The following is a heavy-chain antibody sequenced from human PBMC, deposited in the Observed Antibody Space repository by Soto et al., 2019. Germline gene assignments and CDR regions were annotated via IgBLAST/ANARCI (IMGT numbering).Heavy chain of an antibody. CDR1: GYTFTSYG. D-gene: IGHD6-13*01. CDR3: ARGDGGEGAAAGMSYYYYGMDV. Sequence: ASVNVSCKASGYTFTSYGISWVRQAPGQGLEWMGWINPNNGSTNYAQKFQGWVTMTRDTSISTAYMELSRLRSDDTAVYYCARGDGGEGAAAGMSYYYYGMDVWGQGTTVTVSS. V-gene: IGHV1-2*04. J-gene: IGHJ6*02. CDR2: INPNNGST.